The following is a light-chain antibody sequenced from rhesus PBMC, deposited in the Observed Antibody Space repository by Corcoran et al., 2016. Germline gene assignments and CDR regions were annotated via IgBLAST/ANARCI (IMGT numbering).Light chain of an antibody. CDR3: QHYYSTPYS. CDR2: EAS. Sequence: DIQMTQSPSSPSASVGDRVTITCRASQDITNDLAWYQQKAGEIPKLLIYEASSLQSGIPSRFSGSGSGTDFTLTISILQSEDFATYYCQHYYSTPYSFGQGTKVEIK. J-gene: IGKJ2*01. V-gene: IGKV1-25*01. CDR1: QDITND.